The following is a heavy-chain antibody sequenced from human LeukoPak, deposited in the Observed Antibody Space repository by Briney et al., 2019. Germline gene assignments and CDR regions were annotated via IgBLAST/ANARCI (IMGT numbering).Heavy chain of an antibody. CDR2: ISGNGDST. J-gene: IGHJ5*02. D-gene: IGHD3-10*02. CDR1: GFTFSTCA. V-gene: IGHV3-64*01. CDR3: AREVFAGNWFDP. Sequence: GGSLRLSCAASGFTFSTCAMHWVRQAPGKGLEYVAAISGNGDSTYYANSVKGRFTISRDNSKNTLYLQMGSLRPEDMAVYYCAREVFAGNWFDPWGQGTLVTVSS.